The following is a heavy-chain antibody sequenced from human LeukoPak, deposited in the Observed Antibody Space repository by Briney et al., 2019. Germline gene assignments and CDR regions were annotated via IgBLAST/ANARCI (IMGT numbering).Heavy chain of an antibody. CDR2: ISSSSSYI. CDR3: ARDYYDSSGYYRRDAFDI. J-gene: IGHJ3*02. D-gene: IGHD3-22*01. Sequence: GGSLRLSCAASGFTFSSYSMNWVRQAPGKGLEWVSSISSSSSYIYYADSVKGRFTISRDNSKNTLYLQMNSLRAEDTAMYYCARDYYDSSGYYRRDAFDIWGQGTMVTVSS. CDR1: GFTFSSYS. V-gene: IGHV3-21*04.